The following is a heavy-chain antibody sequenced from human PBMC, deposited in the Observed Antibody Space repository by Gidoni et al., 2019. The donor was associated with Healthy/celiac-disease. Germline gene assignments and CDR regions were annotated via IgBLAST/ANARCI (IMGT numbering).Heavy chain of an antibody. CDR1: GFTFSSYG. Sequence: QVQLVESGGGVVQPGRSLRLPCAASGFTFSSYGMHWVRQAPGKGLEWVAVIWYDGSNKYYADSVKGRFTISRDNSKNTLYLQMNSLRAEDTAVYYCARDPTYCSSTSCYGFLDYWGQGTLVTVSS. CDR3: ARDPTYCSSTSCYGFLDY. V-gene: IGHV3-33*01. CDR2: IWYDGSNK. J-gene: IGHJ4*02. D-gene: IGHD2-2*01.